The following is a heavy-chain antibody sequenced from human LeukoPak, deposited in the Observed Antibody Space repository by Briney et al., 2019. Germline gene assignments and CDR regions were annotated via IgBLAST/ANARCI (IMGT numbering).Heavy chain of an antibody. CDR2: ISYDESND. D-gene: IGHD2-21*01. J-gene: IGHJ4*02. Sequence: GMSVRLSCAASGFTFGYYGMHWVRQAPGKGLEWVAVISYDESNDYYADSVKGRFNISRDNSKKKVYLQMNNLRVEDTAIYYCAKDRHINTCFDYWGQGTLVSVSS. V-gene: IGHV3-30*18. CDR1: GFTFGYYG. CDR3: AKDRHINTCFDY.